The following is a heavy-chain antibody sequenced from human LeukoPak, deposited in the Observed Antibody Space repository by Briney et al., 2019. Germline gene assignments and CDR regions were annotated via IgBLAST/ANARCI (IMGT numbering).Heavy chain of an antibody. CDR2: IYSGGST. V-gene: IGHV3-66*01. CDR1: GFTVSSNY. Sequence: GGSLRLSCAASGFTVSSNYMSWVRQAPGKGLEWVSVIYSGGSTYYADSVKGRFTISRDNSKNTLYLQMNSLRAEDTAVYYCARDLGGGNFYVAYWGQGTLVTVSS. D-gene: IGHD2-21*01. J-gene: IGHJ4*02. CDR3: ARDLGGGNFYVAY.